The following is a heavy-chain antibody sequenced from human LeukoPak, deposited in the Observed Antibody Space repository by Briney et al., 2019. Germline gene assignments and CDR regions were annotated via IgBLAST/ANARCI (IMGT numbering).Heavy chain of an antibody. V-gene: IGHV1-46*01. D-gene: IGHD1-26*01. CDR3: ARVAGNSGSYFIYYYMDV. Sequence: ASVKVSCKASGYTFTSYYMHWVRQAPGQGLEWMGIINPSGGSTSYAQKFQGRVTMTRDMSTSTVYMELSSLRSEDTAVYYCARVAGNSGSYFIYYYMDVWGKGTTVTVSS. J-gene: IGHJ6*03. CDR1: GYTFTSYY. CDR2: INPSGGST.